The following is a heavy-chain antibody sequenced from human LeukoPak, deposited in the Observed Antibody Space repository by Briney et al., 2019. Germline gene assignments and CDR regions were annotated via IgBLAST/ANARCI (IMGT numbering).Heavy chain of an antibody. CDR3: ARRGFLGGWFDP. V-gene: IGHV4-4*09. D-gene: IGHD2/OR15-2a*01. CDR2: IYTSGST. Sequence: SETLSLTCTVSGGSISSYYWSWIRQPPGKGLEWIGYIYTSGSTNYNPSLKSRVIISVDTSKNQFSLKLSSVTAADTAVYYCARRGFLGGWFDPWGQGTLVTVSS. CDR1: GGSISSYY. J-gene: IGHJ5*02.